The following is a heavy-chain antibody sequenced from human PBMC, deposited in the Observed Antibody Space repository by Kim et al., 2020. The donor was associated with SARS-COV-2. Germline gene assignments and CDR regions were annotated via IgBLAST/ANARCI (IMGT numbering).Heavy chain of an antibody. J-gene: IGHJ5*02. Sequence: RVTISVDTSKNQFSLKLSSVTAADTAVYYCARESIVVVPAAMLGGSWFDPWGQGTLVTVSS. V-gene: IGHV4-39*07. D-gene: IGHD2-2*01. CDR3: ARESIVVVPAAMLGGSWFDP.